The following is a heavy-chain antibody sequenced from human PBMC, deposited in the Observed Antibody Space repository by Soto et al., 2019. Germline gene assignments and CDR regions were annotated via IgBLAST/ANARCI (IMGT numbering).Heavy chain of an antibody. CDR1: GYTFSNND. D-gene: IGHD3-3*01. CDR2: TNGGNDDT. CDR3: ARGGWRWVEGSHYYHAMEV. J-gene: IGHJ6*02. Sequence: QVHPVQSGAEVKAPVASVRSYCRTSGYTFSNNDTHQVRQPPGQTFERLGCTNGGNDDTRYSQKFQARVTVSQDTSAKTFYMEMSSLTPEDTAVYYWARGGWRWVEGSHYYHAMEVWGQGTTVTVYS. V-gene: IGHV1-3*01.